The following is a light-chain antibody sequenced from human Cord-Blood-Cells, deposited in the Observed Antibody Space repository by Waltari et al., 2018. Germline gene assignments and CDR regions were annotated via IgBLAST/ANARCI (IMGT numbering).Light chain of an antibody. V-gene: IGLV2-14*01. Sequence: QSALTQPASVSGSPGQSITISCTGTSSDVGGYNYVSWYQQHPGKAPKRMIYEVSNRPSGGSKRVSGSKSGNTASLTISGLQAEDEADYYCSSYTSSSTLVFGGGTKLTVL. CDR1: SSDVGGYNY. CDR2: EVS. J-gene: IGLJ2*01. CDR3: SSYTSSSTLV.